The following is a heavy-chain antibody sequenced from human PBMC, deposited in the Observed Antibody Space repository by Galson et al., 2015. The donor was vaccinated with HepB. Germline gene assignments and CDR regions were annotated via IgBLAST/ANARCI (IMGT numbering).Heavy chain of an antibody. CDR1: GLTVSSNY. CDR2: IHRGGST. CDR3: ATYYSNDY. D-gene: IGHD4-11*01. V-gene: IGHV3-53*01. Sequence: SLRLSCAASGLTVSSNYMSWVRQAPGKGLEWVSVIHRGGSTYYADSVKGRFTISRDYSNNTLYLQMNSRRAEDTAVYYCATYYSNDYWGQGTLVTVSS. J-gene: IGHJ4*02.